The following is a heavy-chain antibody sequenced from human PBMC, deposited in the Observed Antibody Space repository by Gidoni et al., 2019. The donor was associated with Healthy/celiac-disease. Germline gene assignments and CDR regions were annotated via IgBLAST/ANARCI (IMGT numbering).Heavy chain of an antibody. V-gene: IGHV4-59*01. J-gene: IGHJ4*02. CDR3: ARDPPSYGDYAY. CDR1: GGSISSYY. CDR2: IYYSGGT. D-gene: IGHD4-17*01. Sequence: QVQLQESGPGLVKPSETLSLTCTVSGGSISSYYWSLIRQPPGKGLEWIGYIYYSGGTNYNPSLKSRVTISVDTSKTQFSLKLSSVTAADTAVYYCARDPPSYGDYAYWGQGTLVTVSS.